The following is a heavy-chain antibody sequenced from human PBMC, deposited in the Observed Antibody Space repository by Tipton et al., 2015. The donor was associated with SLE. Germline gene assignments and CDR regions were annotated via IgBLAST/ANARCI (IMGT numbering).Heavy chain of an antibody. CDR3: ARGRSGSYYDY. CDR1: GFTFSDYY. J-gene: IGHJ4*02. D-gene: IGHD1-26*01. Sequence: GSLRLSCAASGFTFSDYYMSWIRQAPGKGLEWVSYISSSSSYTNYADSVKGRFTISRDNAKNSLYLQMNSLRAEDTAVYYCARGRSGSYYDYWGQGTLVTVSS. V-gene: IGHV3-11*05. CDR2: ISSSSSYT.